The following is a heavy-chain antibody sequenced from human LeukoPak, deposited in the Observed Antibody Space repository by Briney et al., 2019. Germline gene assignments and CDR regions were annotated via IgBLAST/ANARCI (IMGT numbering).Heavy chain of an antibody. CDR2: INPNSGGT. V-gene: IGHV1-2*02. CDR1: GYTFTSYY. CDR3: ARKSAARSTSEFDC. Sequence: ASVKVSCKASGYTFTSYYLHWVRQAPGQGLEWMGWINPNSGGTNYAQKFQGRVTMTSDTSISTAYMELSSLRSDDTAVYYCARKSAARSTSEFDCWGQGTLVTVSS. J-gene: IGHJ4*02. D-gene: IGHD2-2*01.